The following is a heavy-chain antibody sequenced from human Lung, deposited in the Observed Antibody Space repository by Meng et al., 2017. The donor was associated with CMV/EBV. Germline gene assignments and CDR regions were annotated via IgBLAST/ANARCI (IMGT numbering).Heavy chain of an antibody. J-gene: IGHJ4*02. V-gene: IGHV3-73*01. CDR3: ISLGGEWGAKLDY. CDR1: GFTFSGSA. D-gene: IGHD1-26*01. CDR2: IRSKSINYAT. Sequence: GGSLRLXCAASGFTFSGSAMHWVRQASGKGLEWVGRIRSKSINYATADAASVKGRFTISRDDSKNTAYLQMNSLKTEDTAVYYCISLGGEWGAKLDYWVQGTXVTVSS.